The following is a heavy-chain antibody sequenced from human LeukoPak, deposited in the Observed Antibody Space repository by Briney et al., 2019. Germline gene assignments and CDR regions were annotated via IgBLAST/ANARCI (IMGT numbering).Heavy chain of an antibody. D-gene: IGHD3-22*01. CDR3: ARRDYDGSLPYAFDI. J-gene: IGHJ3*02. V-gene: IGHV4-59*08. Sequence: PSETLSLTCTVSGGSISSYYWSWIRQPPGKGLEWIGYISYTGRTNHNPSLKSRVALSVDTSKIQFSLKLSSVTAADTAVYYCARRDYDGSLPYAFDIWGQGTVVTVSS. CDR1: GGSISSYY. CDR2: ISYTGRT.